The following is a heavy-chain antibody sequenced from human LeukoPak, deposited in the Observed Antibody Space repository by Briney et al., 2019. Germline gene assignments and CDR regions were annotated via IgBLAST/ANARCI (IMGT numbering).Heavy chain of an antibody. CDR2: ISSSTNTI. J-gene: IGHJ4*02. Sequence: GGSLRLSCAASGFTFNHFWMSWIRQAPGKGLEWVSYISSSTNTIYYADSVKGRFTISRDNAKNSLYLQMNSLRDEDTAVYYCARDSTHYYDSGGYYYDSWGQGTLVTVSS. CDR3: ARDSTHYYDSGGYYYDS. CDR1: GFTFNHFW. V-gene: IGHV3-48*02. D-gene: IGHD3-22*01.